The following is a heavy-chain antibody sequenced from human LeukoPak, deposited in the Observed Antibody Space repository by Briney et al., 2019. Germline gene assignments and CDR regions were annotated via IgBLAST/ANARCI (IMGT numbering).Heavy chain of an antibody. CDR3: TKVIRSSGWYVDS. V-gene: IGHV3-23*01. CDR2: ITGSGNTA. Sequence: PGGPLRLSCAASGFSFSTYAMSWVRRAPGKGLEWVSGITGSGNTAFYADSVKGRFTISRDNSKDTLYLQMSSLRGEDTAVYYCTKVIRSSGWYVDSWGQGTLVTVSS. CDR1: GFSFSTYA. D-gene: IGHD6-19*01. J-gene: IGHJ4*02.